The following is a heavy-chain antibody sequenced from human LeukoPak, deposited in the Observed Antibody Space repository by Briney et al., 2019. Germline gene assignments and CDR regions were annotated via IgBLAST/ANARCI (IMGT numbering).Heavy chain of an antibody. CDR2: IYYSGST. V-gene: IGHV4-59*08. J-gene: IGHJ2*01. Sequence: SETLSLTCTVSGGSISSYYWSWIRQPPGKGLEWIGYIYYSGSTNYNPSLKSRVTISVDTSKNQFSLKLSSVTAADTAVYYCARPGIAAAGSLYWYFDLWGRGTLVTVSS. CDR1: GGSISSYY. D-gene: IGHD6-13*01. CDR3: ARPGIAAAGSLYWYFDL.